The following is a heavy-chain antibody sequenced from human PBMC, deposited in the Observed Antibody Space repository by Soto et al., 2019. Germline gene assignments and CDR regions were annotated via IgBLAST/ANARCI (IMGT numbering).Heavy chain of an antibody. D-gene: IGHD3-9*01. Sequence: GGSLRLSCAASGITFSEYYMSWTRQAPGKGLEWVSCISSGGSTIYYADSVKGRFTISRDNAKNSLYLQMNSLRAEDTAVYYCARDSPYYDSLTGEDVWGQGTTVTVSS. CDR1: GITFSEYY. CDR3: ARDSPYYDSLTGEDV. CDR2: ISSGGSTI. J-gene: IGHJ6*02. V-gene: IGHV3-11*01.